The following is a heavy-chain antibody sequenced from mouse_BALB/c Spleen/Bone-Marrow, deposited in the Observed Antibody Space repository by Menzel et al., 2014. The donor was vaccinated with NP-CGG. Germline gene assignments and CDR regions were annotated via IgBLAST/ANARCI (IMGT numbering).Heavy chain of an antibody. Sequence: EVKLVESGGGLVQPGGSLRLSCAPSGFTFTNYYMNWVRQPPGKALEWLGFIRNKANGYTTEYSASVKGRFTISRDNSQSILYLQMNILRAEDSATYYCARLGRGYFDYWGQGTTLTVSS. CDR3: ARLGRGYFDY. CDR2: IRNKANGYTT. D-gene: IGHD4-1*01. V-gene: IGHV7-3*02. CDR1: GFTFTNYY. J-gene: IGHJ2*01.